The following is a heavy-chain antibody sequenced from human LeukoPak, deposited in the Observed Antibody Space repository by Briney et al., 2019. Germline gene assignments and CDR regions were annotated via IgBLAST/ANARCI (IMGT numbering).Heavy chain of an antibody. V-gene: IGHV1-69*05. D-gene: IGHD2-2*01. J-gene: IGHJ6*03. CDR3: ASGVYCSSISCYWSGYYYYYMDV. CDR2: IIPIFGTA. Sequence: GSSVKVSCKASGGTFSSYAISWVRQAPGQGLEWMGGIIPIFGTANYAQKFQGRVTITTDESTSTAYIELSSLRSEDTAVYYCASGVYCSSISCYWSGYYYYYMDVWGKGTTVTVSS. CDR1: GGTFSSYA.